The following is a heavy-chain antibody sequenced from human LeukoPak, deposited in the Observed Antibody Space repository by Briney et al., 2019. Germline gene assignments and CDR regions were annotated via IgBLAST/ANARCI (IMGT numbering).Heavy chain of an antibody. Sequence: SETLSLTCTVSGGSISSYYWSWIRQPPGKGLEWIGYIYYSGSTNYNPSLKSRVTISVDTSKNQFSLKLSSVTAADTAVYYCARGVRMIVVVIDLPSFDYWGQGTLVTVSS. CDR2: IYYSGST. D-gene: IGHD3-22*01. CDR3: ARGVRMIVVVIDLPSFDY. CDR1: GGSISSYY. V-gene: IGHV4-59*12. J-gene: IGHJ4*02.